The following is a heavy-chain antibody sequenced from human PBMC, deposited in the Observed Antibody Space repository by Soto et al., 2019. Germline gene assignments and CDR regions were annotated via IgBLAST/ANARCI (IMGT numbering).Heavy chain of an antibody. Sequence: QPGGSLRLSCTASGFTFRTYAMSWVRQAPGRGLEWVSATSTSGGSTYYADSVKGRFTVSRDNSKNTLHLQMNSLRAEDTAVYYCAKDQAEGGFTYGFFYYYGLDVWGQGTTVTVSS. CDR2: TSTSGGST. CDR3: AKDQAEGGFTYGFFYYYGLDV. CDR1: GFTFRTYA. D-gene: IGHD5-18*01. V-gene: IGHV3-23*01. J-gene: IGHJ6*02.